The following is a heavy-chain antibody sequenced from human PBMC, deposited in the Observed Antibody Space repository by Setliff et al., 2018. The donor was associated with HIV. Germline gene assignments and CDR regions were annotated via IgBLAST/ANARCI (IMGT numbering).Heavy chain of an antibody. CDR2: INPNSGGT. V-gene: IGHV1-2*06. Sequence: ASVKVSCKASGYTFTGYYMHGVRQAPGQGLEWMGRINPNSGGTNYAQKFQGRVTMTRDTSISTAYMELSRLRSDDTAVYYCARDRWVWGGSDSGYYYYFTDVWGKGTTVTVSS. D-gene: IGHD6-19*01. CDR1: GYTFTGYY. CDR3: ARDRWVWGGSDSGYYYYFTDV. J-gene: IGHJ6*03.